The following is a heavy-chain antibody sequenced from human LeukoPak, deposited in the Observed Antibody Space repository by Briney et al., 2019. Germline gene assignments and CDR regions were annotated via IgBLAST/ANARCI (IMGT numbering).Heavy chain of an antibody. D-gene: IGHD5-24*01. V-gene: IGHV1-3*01. J-gene: IGHJ4*02. CDR1: GYTFTSYA. CDR3: ARAVYMAPILY. CDR2: INAGNGST. Sequence: GASVKVSCKASGYTFTSYAMHWVRQAPGQRLEWMGWINAGNGSTKYSQKFQGRVTITRDTSASTAYMELSSLRSEDTAVYYCARAVYMAPILYWGQGTLVTVSS.